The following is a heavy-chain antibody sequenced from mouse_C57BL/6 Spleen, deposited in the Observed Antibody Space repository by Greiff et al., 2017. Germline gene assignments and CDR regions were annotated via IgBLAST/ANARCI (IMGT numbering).Heavy chain of an antibody. V-gene: IGHV1-55*01. CDR2: IYPGSGST. J-gene: IGHJ2*01. CDR3: ARSYCGFDY. D-gene: IGHD2-12*01. CDR1: GYTFTSYW. Sequence: QVQLQQPGAELVKPGASVKMSCKASGYTFTSYWITWVKQRPGKGLEWIGDIYPGSGSTNYNEKFKSKATLTVETSSSTASMQLSSLTSEDSAVYFCARSYCGFDYWGQGTTLTVSA.